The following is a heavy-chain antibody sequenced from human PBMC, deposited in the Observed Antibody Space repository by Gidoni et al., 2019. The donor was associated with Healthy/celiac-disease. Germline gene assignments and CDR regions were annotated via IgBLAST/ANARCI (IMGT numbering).Heavy chain of an antibody. CDR3: ARRSKYYYDSSGGALDY. CDR2: IYYSGST. CDR1: AGSISSSRYY. J-gene: IGHJ4*02. Sequence: QLQLQESGPRLVKPSEPLSLTCTVSAGSISSSRYYWGWIRQPPGKGLEWSGSIYYSGSTYYNPSLKSRVTISVDTSKSQFSRKLSSVTAADTAVYYCARRSKYYYDSSGGALDYWGQGTLVTVSS. V-gene: IGHV4-39*01. D-gene: IGHD3-22*01.